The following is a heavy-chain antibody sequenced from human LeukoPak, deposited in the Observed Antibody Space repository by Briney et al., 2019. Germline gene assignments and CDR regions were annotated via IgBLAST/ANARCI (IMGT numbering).Heavy chain of an antibody. D-gene: IGHD1-26*01. Sequence: VASVKVSCKASGGTFSSYAISWVRQAPGQGLEWMGGIIPIFGTANYAQKFQGRVTITADESTSTAYMELSSLRSEDTAVYYCARESVEEGGLRFFDYWGQGTLVTVSS. V-gene: IGHV1-69*13. CDR2: IIPIFGTA. CDR3: ARESVEEGGLRFFDY. CDR1: GGTFSSYA. J-gene: IGHJ4*02.